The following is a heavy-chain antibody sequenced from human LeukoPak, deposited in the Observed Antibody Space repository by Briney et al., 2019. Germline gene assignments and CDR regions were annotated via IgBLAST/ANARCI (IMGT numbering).Heavy chain of an antibody. D-gene: IGHD6-13*01. V-gene: IGHV1-69*05. Sequence: ASVKVSCKASGGTFSSYAISWVRQAPGQGLEWMGGIIPIFGTANYAQKFQGRVTITTDESTSTAYMELSGLRSEDTAVYYCATTDSSSWIFDYWGQGTLVTVSS. CDR2: IIPIFGTA. CDR3: ATTDSSSWIFDY. J-gene: IGHJ4*02. CDR1: GGTFSSYA.